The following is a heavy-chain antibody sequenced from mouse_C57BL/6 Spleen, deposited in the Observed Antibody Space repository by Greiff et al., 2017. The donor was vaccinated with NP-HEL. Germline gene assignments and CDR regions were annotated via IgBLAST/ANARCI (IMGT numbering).Heavy chain of an antibody. CDR2: IDPSDSYT. CDR3: ARSITTVVAPSYWYFDV. D-gene: IGHD1-1*01. J-gene: IGHJ1*03. Sequence: VQLKQPGAELVMPGASVKLSCKASGYTFTSYWMHWVKQRPGQGLEWIGEIDPSDSYTNYNQKFKGKSTLTVDKSSSTAYMQLSSLTSEDSAVYYCARSITTVVAPSYWYFDVWGTGTTVTVSS. V-gene: IGHV1-69*01. CDR1: GYTFTSYW.